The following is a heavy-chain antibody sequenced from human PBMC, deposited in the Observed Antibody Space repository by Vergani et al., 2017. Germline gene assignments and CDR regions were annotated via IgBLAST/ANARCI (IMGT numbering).Heavy chain of an antibody. Sequence: EVQLLESGGGLVQPGGSLRLSCAASGFTFSSYAMSWVRQAPGKGLEWVSAISGSGGSTYYADSVKGRFTISRDNSKNTLYLQMNSLRAEDTAVYYCARMNWNEYSYYYYYYMDVWGKGTTVTVSS. CDR1: GFTFSSYA. J-gene: IGHJ6*03. V-gene: IGHV3-23*01. CDR2: ISGSGGST. D-gene: IGHD1-1*01. CDR3: ARMNWNEYSYYYYYYMDV.